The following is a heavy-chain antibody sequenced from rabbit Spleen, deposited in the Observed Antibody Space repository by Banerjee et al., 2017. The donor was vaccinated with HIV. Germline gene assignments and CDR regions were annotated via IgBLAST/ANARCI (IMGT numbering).Heavy chain of an antibody. D-gene: IGHD1-1*01. CDR1: GVSLNDKDV. CDR2: IDTGSSGFT. CDR3: ARDTSSSFSSYGMDL. Sequence: QSLEESGGGLVKPEGSLTLTCKASGVSLNDKDVMCWVRQAPGKGLEWIACIDTGSSGFTYFASWAEGRFTISKTSSTTVTLQMTSLTAADTATYFCARDTSSSFSSYGMDLWGPGTLVTVS. J-gene: IGHJ6*01. V-gene: IGHV1S40*01.